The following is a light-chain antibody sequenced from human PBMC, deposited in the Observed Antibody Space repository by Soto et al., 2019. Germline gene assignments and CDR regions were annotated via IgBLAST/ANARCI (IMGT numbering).Light chain of an antibody. J-gene: IGKJ2*01. CDR1: QSIGIY. CDR2: DAF. CDR3: QRYGDSPPNT. V-gene: IGKV3-11*01. Sequence: EIVLTQSPATLSVSPGERATLSCRASQSIGIYLAWYQQRPGQAPRLLIYDAFNRAPGIPARFSGSGSGTDFILTISSLEPEDFAVYYCQRYGDSPPNTFGQGTKVDIK.